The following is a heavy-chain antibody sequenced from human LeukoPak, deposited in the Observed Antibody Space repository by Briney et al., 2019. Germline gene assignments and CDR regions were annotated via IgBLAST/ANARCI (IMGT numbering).Heavy chain of an antibody. CDR2: IRYDGSNK. D-gene: IGHD3-16*01. CDR3: AKGWSVRYAFDI. V-gene: IGHV3-30*02. J-gene: IGHJ3*02. Sequence: GGSLRLSCAASGFTFSSYGMHWVRQAPGKGLEWVAFIRYDGSNKYYADSVKGRFTISRDNSKNTLYLQMNSLRAEDTAVYYCAKGWSVRYAFDIWGQGTMVTVSS. CDR1: GFTFSSYG.